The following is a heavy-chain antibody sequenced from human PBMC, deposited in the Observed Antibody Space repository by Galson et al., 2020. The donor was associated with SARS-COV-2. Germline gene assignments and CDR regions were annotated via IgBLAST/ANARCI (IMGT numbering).Heavy chain of an antibody. CDR2: ISSSSSYI. D-gene: IGHD2-2*02. Sequence: NSGGSLRLSCAASGFTFSSYSMNWVRQAPGKGLEWVSSISSSSSYIYYADSVKGRFTISRDNAKNSLYLQMNSLRAEDTAVYYCARPVVRYFSSTRCYTRGYAFDIWGQWTIVTVSS. CDR3: ARPVVRYFSSTRCYTRGYAFDI. CDR1: GFTFSSYS. J-gene: IGHJ3*02. V-gene: IGHV3-21*01.